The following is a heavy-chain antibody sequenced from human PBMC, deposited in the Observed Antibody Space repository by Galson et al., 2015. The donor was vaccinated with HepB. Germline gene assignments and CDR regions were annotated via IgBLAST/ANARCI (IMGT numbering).Heavy chain of an antibody. CDR3: ARDRDRTTFFFDH. CDR1: GFTFSTHD. D-gene: IGHD2/OR15-2a*01. V-gene: IGHV3-33*01. J-gene: IGHJ4*02. CDR2: FWDERDSE. Sequence: ALRLACAASGFTFSTHDIHWVRQAPGKGLEWVAVFWDERDSEYDADSVKGRFTVCRDISKNTLYLEMNSLRAEDTAVYYCARDRDRTTFFFDHWGQGPLVTVSS.